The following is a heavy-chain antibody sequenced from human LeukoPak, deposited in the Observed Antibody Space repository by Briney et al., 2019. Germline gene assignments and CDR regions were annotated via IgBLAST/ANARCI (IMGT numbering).Heavy chain of an antibody. Sequence: GGSLRLSCAASGFTFSSYGMHWVRQAPGKGLEWVAVIWYDGSNKYYADSVKGRFTISRDNSKNTLYLQMNSLRAEDTAVYYCAKERLQYYYDNSGFDYWAREPWSPSPQ. CDR2: IWYDGSNK. V-gene: IGHV3-33*06. J-gene: IGHJ4*02. D-gene: IGHD3-22*01. CDR3: AKERLQYYYDNSGFDY. CDR1: GFTFSSYG.